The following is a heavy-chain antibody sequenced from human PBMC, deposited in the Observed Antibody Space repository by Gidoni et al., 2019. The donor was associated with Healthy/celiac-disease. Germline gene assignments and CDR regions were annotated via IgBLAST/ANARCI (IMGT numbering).Heavy chain of an antibody. V-gene: IGHV3-33*01. J-gene: IGHJ4*02. CDR1: GFTFSSYG. CDR2: IWYDGSNK. D-gene: IGHD2-15*01. CDR3: ARDPLGGSGLFDY. Sequence: QVQLVESGGGVVQPGRSLRLSCAASGFTFSSYGMHWVRQAPGKGLEWVAVIWYDGSNKYYADSVKGRFTISRDNSKNTLYLQMNSLRAEDTAVYYCARDPLGGSGLFDYWGQGTLVTVSS.